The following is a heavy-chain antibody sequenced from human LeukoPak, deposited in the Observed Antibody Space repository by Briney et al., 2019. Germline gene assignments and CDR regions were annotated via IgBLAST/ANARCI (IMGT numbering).Heavy chain of an antibody. D-gene: IGHD6-6*01. V-gene: IGHV3-23*01. CDR1: GFTFSSYG. J-gene: IGHJ6*04. CDR2: ISGSGGST. Sequence: PGGSLRLSCAASGFTFSSYGMSWVRQAPGKGLEWVSAISGSGGSTYYADSVKGRLTISRDNAKNSLYLQINSLRAEDTAVYYCAREDSSSLDVWGKGTTVTVSS. CDR3: AREDSSSLDV.